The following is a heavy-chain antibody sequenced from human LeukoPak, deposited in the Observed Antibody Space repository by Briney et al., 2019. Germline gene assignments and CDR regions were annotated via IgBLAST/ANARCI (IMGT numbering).Heavy chain of an antibody. CDR1: GVSVSNYY. V-gene: IGHV3-7*01. Sequence: PGGSLRLSCAGSGVSVSNYYMNWVRQAPGKGLEWVANIIQDGNEKFYVGSVKGRFTISRDNAKNSLYLQMNSLRAEDTAVYYCARKGASKISHALDIWGQGTMVTVSS. CDR2: IIQDGNEK. CDR3: ARKGASKISHALDI. J-gene: IGHJ3*02. D-gene: IGHD3-16*01.